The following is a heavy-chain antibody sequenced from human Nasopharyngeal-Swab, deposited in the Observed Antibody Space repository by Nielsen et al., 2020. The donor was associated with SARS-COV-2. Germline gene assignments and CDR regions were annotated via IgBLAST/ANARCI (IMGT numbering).Heavy chain of an antibody. CDR2: ISSSGSTI. V-gene: IGHV3-11*04. Sequence: RQAPGKGLEWVSYISSSGSTIYYADSVKGRFTIPRDNAKNSLYLQMNSLRAEDTAVYYCARDQDVVVPAAIDYYYYGMDVWGQGTTVTVSS. CDR3: ARDQDVVVPAAIDYYYYGMDV. D-gene: IGHD2-2*01. J-gene: IGHJ6*02.